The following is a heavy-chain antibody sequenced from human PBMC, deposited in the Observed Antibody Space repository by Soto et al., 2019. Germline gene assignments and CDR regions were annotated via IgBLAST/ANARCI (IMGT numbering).Heavy chain of an antibody. CDR1: GGSISSGGYY. J-gene: IGHJ4*02. D-gene: IGHD3-10*01. CDR2: IYYSGST. V-gene: IGHV4-31*03. Sequence: SETLSLTCTVSGGSISSGGYYWSWIRQHPGKGLEWIGYIYYSGSTYYNPSLKSRVTISVDTSKNQFSLKLSSVTAADTAVYYCARGLLWSIDYWGQGTLVTVSS. CDR3: ARGLLWSIDY.